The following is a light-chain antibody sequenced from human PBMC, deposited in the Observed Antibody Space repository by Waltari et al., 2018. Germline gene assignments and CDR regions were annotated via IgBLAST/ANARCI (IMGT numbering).Light chain of an antibody. CDR3: YSTDIFRSERGV. Sequence: SYELTQPPSVSVSPGQTATITCSGALLTNKFTNWFQQKSGQAPVMVIYEDTKRLSAIPERFSGSSSGTTAALTITGAQVEDEADYYCYSTDIFRSERGVFGGGTKLLVL. CDR2: EDT. J-gene: IGLJ2*01. CDR1: LLTNKF. V-gene: IGLV3-10*01.